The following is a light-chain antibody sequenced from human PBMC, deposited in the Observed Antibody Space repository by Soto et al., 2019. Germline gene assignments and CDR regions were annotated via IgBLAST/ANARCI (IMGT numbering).Light chain of an antibody. CDR1: SSDVGGYNY. Sequence: QSALTQPASVSGSPGQSITISCTGTSSDVGGYNYVSWYQQHPGKAPKLIIYEVSNRPSGVSNRFSGSKSGNTASLTISGLQAEDEAVYYCSSYTSRSTRVFGGGTKVTVL. V-gene: IGLV2-14*01. CDR2: EVS. CDR3: SSYTSRSTRV. J-gene: IGLJ3*02.